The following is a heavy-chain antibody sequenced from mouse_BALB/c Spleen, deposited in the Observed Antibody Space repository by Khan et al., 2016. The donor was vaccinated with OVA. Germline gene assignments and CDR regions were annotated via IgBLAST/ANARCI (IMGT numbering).Heavy chain of an antibody. CDR1: GFSLTDYG. CDR3: AKGLWSYYFALDY. V-gene: IGHV2-6-5*01. CDR2: IWGGGTT. Sequence: QMQLEESGPGLVAPSQSLSITCTVSGFSLTDYGVSWIRQPPGKGLEWLGVIWGGGTTYYNSALISRLSISTDNSKSQVFLKMNSLHTDDTAMYYCAKGLWSYYFALDYWGQGTSVTVSS. D-gene: IGHD1-1*02. J-gene: IGHJ4*01.